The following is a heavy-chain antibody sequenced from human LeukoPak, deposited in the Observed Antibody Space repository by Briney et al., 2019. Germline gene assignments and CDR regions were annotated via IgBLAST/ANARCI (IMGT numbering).Heavy chain of an antibody. V-gene: IGHV1-2*02. CDR1: GYRFPSYY. Sequence: GASVKVSCKASGYRFPSYYIHWVRQAPGQGPQWMGWINPNNGATKYAQKFQGGVTLTTDTSLTTVFMELTWLTSDDTATYYCARDHGTDGTTFTLNFDCWGQGTLVTVSS. J-gene: IGHJ4*02. CDR3: ARDHGTDGTTFTLNFDC. D-gene: IGHD1/OR15-1a*01. CDR2: INPNNGAT.